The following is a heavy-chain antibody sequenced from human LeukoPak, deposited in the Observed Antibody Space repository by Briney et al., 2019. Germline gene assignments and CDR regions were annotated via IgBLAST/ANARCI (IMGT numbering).Heavy chain of an antibody. CDR1: GGSISSGDYY. CDR2: IYYSGST. CDR3: ARHISIFGVVITDYYYYYGMDV. Sequence: SETLSLTCTVSGGSISSGDYYWNWIRQPPGKGLEWIGYIYYSGSTNYNPSLKSRVTISVDTSKNQFSLKLSSVTAADTAVYYCARHISIFGVVITDYYYYYGMDVWGQGTTVTVSS. D-gene: IGHD3-3*01. J-gene: IGHJ6*02. V-gene: IGHV4-61*08.